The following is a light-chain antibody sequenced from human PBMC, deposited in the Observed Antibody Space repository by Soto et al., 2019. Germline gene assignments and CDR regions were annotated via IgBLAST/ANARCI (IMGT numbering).Light chain of an antibody. J-gene: IGLJ1*01. V-gene: IGLV2-14*01. CDR3: SSYTSSSLYV. CDR2: DVS. CDR1: SSDVGGYNY. Sequence: QSAQTQPASVSGSPGHSITNSCTGTSSDVGGYNYVSWYQQHPGKAPKLMIYDVSNRPSGVSNRFSGSKSGNTASLTISGLQAEDEADYYCSSYTSSSLYVFGTATKLTVL.